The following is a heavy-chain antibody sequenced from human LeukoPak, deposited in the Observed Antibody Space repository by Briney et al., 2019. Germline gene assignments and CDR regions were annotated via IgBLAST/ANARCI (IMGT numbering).Heavy chain of an antibody. CDR3: ARHRPTVGRFLEGGARAAFDI. J-gene: IGHJ3*02. Sequence: GGSLRLSCAASGFTFSSYSMNWVRQAPGKGLEWVSSISSSSSYIYYADSAKGRFTISRDNAKNSLYLQMNSLRAEDTAVYYCARHRPTVGRFLEGGARAAFDIWGQGTMVTVSS. CDR2: ISSSSSYI. D-gene: IGHD3-3*01. CDR1: GFTFSSYS. V-gene: IGHV3-21*01.